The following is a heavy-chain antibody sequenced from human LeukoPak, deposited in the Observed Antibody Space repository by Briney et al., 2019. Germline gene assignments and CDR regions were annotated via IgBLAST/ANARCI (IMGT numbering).Heavy chain of an antibody. J-gene: IGHJ3*02. V-gene: IGHV4-34*01. CDR1: GGSFSGYY. CDR2: INHSGST. CDR3: ASDPPWTNDAFDI. D-gene: IGHD1-1*01. Sequence: PSETLSLTCAVYGGSFSGYYWSWIRQPPGKGLEWIGEINHSGSTNYNPSLKSRVTISVDTSKNQFSLKLGSVTAADTAVYYCASDPPWTNDAFDIWGQGTVVTVSS.